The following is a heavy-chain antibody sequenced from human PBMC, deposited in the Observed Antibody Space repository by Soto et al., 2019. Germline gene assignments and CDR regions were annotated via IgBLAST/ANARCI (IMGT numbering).Heavy chain of an antibody. CDR2: ISGSGGST. CDR1: GFTFSSYA. CDR3: ARRGSGSYYDY. D-gene: IGHD1-26*01. V-gene: IGHV3-23*01. J-gene: IGHJ4*02. Sequence: EVQLLESGGGLVQPGGSLRLSCAASGFTFSSYAMRWVRQAPVKGLEWVSAISGSGGSTYYAYSVKGRFTISRDNSKNTLYLQMNSLRAEDTAVYYCARRGSGSYYDYWGQGTRVTVSS.